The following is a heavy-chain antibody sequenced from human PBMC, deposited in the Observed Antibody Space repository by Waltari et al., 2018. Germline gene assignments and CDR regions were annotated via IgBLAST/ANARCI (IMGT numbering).Heavy chain of an antibody. D-gene: IGHD2-2*01. CDR1: GYTLTELS. CDR2: FEPEDGET. Sequence: QVQLVQSGAEVKKPGASVKVSCKVSGYTLTELSMHWVRQAPGNVLEWMGGFEPEDGETNYEQQFQGRVTMTEDTSTDTADMELGSLRSEDTAVYYCATPAGVQSDAFDIWGQGTMVIVSS. V-gene: IGHV1-24*01. J-gene: IGHJ3*02. CDR3: ATPAGVQSDAFDI.